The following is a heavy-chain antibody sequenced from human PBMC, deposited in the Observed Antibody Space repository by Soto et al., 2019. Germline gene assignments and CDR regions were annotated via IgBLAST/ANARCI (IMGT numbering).Heavy chain of an antibody. D-gene: IGHD3-3*01. V-gene: IGHV3-30-3*01. J-gene: IGHJ4*02. CDR3: ARAALYDPGDY. CDR2: ISYDGSNK. Sequence: QVQLVESGGGVVQPGRSLRLCCAASGFTFSSYAMHWVRQAPGKGLEWVAVISYDGSNKYYADSVKGRFTISRDNSKNTLYLQMNSLRAEDTAVYYCARAALYDPGDYWGQGTLVTVSS. CDR1: GFTFSSYA.